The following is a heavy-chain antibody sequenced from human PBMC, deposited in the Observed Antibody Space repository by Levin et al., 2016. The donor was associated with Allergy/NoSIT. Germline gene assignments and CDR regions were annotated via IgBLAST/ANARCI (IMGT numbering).Heavy chain of an antibody. CDR1: GYTFSNKW. J-gene: IGHJ5*02. CDR3: ARESDYDIVTGYDANWFDP. Sequence: GESLKISCKASGYTFSNKWIVWVRQMPGKGLEWMGLIYPGDSDTRYSPSFQDQVTISVDKSITTAYLQWSSLKASDTAMYYCARESDYDIVTGYDANWFDPWGQGTLVTVSS. CDR2: IYPGDSDT. V-gene: IGHV5-51*01. D-gene: IGHD3-9*01.